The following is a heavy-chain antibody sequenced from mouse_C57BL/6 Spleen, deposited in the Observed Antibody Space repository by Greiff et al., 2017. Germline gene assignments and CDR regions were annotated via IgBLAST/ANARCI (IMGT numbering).Heavy chain of an antibody. V-gene: IGHV1-78*01. CDR2: IYPRDGST. D-gene: IGHD2-3*01. Sequence: VQVVESDAELVKPGASVKISCKVSGYTFTDHTIHWMKQRPEQGLEWIGYIYPRDGSTKYNEKFKGKATLTADKSSSTAYMQLNSLTSEDSAVYFCARRGYDGYSYYFDYWGQGTTLTVSS. J-gene: IGHJ2*01. CDR3: ARRGYDGYSYYFDY. CDR1: GYTFTDHT.